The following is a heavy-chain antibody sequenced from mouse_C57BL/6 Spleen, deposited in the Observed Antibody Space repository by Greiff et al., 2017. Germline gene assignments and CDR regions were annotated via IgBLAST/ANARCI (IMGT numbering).Heavy chain of an antibody. CDR1: GYTFTDYN. D-gene: IGHD2-2*01. Sequence: EVQLQQSGPELVKPGASVKMSCKASGYTFTDYNMHWVKQSHGKSLEWIGYINPNNGGTSYNQKFKGKATLTVNKSSSTAYMELRSLTSEDSAVYYCVYGYDYYFDYWGQGTTLTVSS. CDR3: VYGYDYYFDY. V-gene: IGHV1-22*01. CDR2: INPNNGGT. J-gene: IGHJ2*01.